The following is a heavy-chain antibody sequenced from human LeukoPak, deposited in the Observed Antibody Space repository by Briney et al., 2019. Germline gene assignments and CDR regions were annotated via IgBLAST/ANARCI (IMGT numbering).Heavy chain of an antibody. CDR3: AKSFLGINAFDI. CDR1: GFTFSGSG. Sequence: GGSLRLSCAASGFTFSGSGMHWVRQAPGKGLDWVAFIRSDGSNKYYADSVKGRFTISRDNSKNTLYLQMNSLRAEDTAVYYCAKSFLGINAFDIWGQGTMVTVSS. CDR2: IRSDGSNK. J-gene: IGHJ3*02. V-gene: IGHV3-30*02. D-gene: IGHD7-27*01.